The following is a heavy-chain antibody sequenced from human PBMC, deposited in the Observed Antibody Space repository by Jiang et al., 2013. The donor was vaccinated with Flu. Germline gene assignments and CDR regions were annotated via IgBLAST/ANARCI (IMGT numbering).Heavy chain of an antibody. CDR2: IYYSGST. CDR1: GGSISSGGYY. Sequence: GPGLVKPSQTLSLTCTVSGGSISSGGYYWSWIRQHPGKGLEWIGYIYYSGSTNYNPSLKSRVTISVDTSKNQFSLKLSSVTAADTAVYYCARDLGQQLVPYFYFDYWGQGTLVTVSS. D-gene: IGHD6-6*01. J-gene: IGHJ4*02. CDR3: ARDLGQQLVPYFYFDY. V-gene: IGHV4-31*03.